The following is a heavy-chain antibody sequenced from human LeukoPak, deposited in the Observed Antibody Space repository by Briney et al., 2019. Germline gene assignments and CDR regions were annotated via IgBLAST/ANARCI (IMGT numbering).Heavy chain of an antibody. CDR3: ARVSGSYGAFDI. Sequence: SSETLSLTCTVSSGSISSYYWSWIRQPAGKGLEWIGRIYTSGSTNYNPSLKSRVTISVDTSKNQFSLKLSSVTAADTAVYYCARVSGSYGAFDIWGQGTMVTVSS. J-gene: IGHJ3*02. CDR2: IYTSGST. V-gene: IGHV4-4*07. CDR1: SGSISSYY. D-gene: IGHD1-26*01.